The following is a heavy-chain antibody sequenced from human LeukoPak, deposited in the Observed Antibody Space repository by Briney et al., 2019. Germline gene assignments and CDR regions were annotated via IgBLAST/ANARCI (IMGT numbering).Heavy chain of an antibody. CDR3: ARGAYCSGGSCLHRY. Sequence: GASVKVSCKASGYTFTSYYMHWVRQAPGQGLEWMGIINPSGGSTSYAQKFQGRVTITADESTSTAYMELSSLRSEDTAVYYCARGAYCSGGSCLHRYWGQGTLVTVSS. CDR2: INPSGGST. J-gene: IGHJ4*02. D-gene: IGHD2-15*01. V-gene: IGHV1-46*01. CDR1: GYTFTSYY.